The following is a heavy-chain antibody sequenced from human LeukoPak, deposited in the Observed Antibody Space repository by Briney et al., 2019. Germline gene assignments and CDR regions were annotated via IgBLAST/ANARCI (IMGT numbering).Heavy chain of an antibody. Sequence: ASVKVSCKASGGTFSSYAISWVRQAPGQGLEWMGRIIPILGIANYAQKFQGRVTITADKSTSTAYMELSSLRSEDTAVYYCARGGDSSWYQASWGQGTLVTVSS. D-gene: IGHD6-13*01. J-gene: IGHJ5*02. V-gene: IGHV1-69*04. CDR2: IIPILGIA. CDR3: ARGGDSSWYQAS. CDR1: GGTFSSYA.